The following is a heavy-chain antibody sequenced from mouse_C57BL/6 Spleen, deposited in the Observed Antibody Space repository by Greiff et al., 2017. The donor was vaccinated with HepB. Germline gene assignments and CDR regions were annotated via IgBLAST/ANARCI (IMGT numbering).Heavy chain of an antibody. CDR3: ARHCGNSAFDV. J-gene: IGHJ1*03. D-gene: IGHD2-1*01. CDR2: ISSGGSYT. V-gene: IGHV5-6*02. CDR1: GFTFSSYG. Sequence: EVKLVESGGDLVKPGGSLKLSCAASGFTFSSYGMSWVRQTPDKRLEWVATISSGGSYTYYPDSVKGRFTISRDNAKNTLYLQMSSLKAEDTAMYYCARHCGNSAFDVWGTGTTVTVSS.